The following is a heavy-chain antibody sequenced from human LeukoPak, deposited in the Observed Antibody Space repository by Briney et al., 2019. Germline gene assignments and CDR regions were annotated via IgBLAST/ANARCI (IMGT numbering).Heavy chain of an antibody. V-gene: IGHV4-34*01. D-gene: IGHD3-10*01. CDR2: INHSGST. Sequence: SETLSLTCAVYGGSFSGYYWSWIRQPPGKGLEWIGEINHSGSTNYNPSLKSRVTVSVDTSKNQFPLKLSSVTAADTAVYYCARKRNYYGSGSYYKSVWFDPWGQGTLVTVSS. CDR3: ARKRNYYGSGSYYKSVWFDP. J-gene: IGHJ5*02. CDR1: GGSFSGYY.